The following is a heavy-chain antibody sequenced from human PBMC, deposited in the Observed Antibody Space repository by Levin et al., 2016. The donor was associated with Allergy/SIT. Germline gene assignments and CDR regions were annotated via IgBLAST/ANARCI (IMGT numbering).Heavy chain of an antibody. Sequence: SETLSLTCAVYGGSFSGYYWGWIRQSPGKGLEWIGEINRNGNTNYNPSLKSRVTLSVDRSKNQFSLNVTSVTAADTAVYYCARKRLVRGLIGPFDIWGQGTMVTVSS. CDR1: GGSFSGYY. CDR3: ARKRLVRGLIGPFDI. CDR2: INRNGNT. D-gene: IGHD3-10*01. V-gene: IGHV4-34*01. J-gene: IGHJ3*02.